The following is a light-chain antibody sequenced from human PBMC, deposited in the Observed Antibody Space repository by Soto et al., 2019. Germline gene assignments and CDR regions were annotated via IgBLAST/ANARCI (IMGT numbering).Light chain of an antibody. J-gene: IGLJ3*02. CDR2: RNN. V-gene: IGLV1-47*01. CDR3: AAWDDSLV. Sequence: QSVLTQPPSASGTPGQRFTISCSGSSSNIGRNDVYWYQQLPGTAPKIIIYRNNQRPSGVPDRFSGAKSGTSASLAISGLRSEDEADYYCAAWDDSLVFGGGTKVTVL. CDR1: SSNIGRND.